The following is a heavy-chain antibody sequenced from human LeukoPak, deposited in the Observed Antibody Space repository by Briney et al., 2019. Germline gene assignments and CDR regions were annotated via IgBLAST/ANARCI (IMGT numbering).Heavy chain of an antibody. V-gene: IGHV4-4*07. D-gene: IGHD3-10*01. J-gene: IGHJ5*02. CDR3: ARGGYYGSGNDFRFDP. CDR2: IYTSGST. CDR1: GGSIGSYY. Sequence: SETLSLTCTVSGGSIGSYYWNWIRQPAGKGLEWIGHIYTSGSTNYNPSLKSRVTMSVDTSKNQFSLKMSSVTAADTAVYYCARGGYYGSGNDFRFDPWGQGTLVTVSS.